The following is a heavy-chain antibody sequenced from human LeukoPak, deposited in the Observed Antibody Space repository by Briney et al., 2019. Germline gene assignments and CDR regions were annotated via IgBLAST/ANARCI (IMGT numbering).Heavy chain of an antibody. CDR1: GYTFTSYG. J-gene: IGHJ4*02. CDR2: ISAYNGNT. CDR3: ARDRPYYGSGSYYGGDFGY. Sequence: GASVKVSCKASGYTFTSYGISWVRQAPGQGLEWMGWISAYNGNTNYAQKLQGRVTMTTDTSTSTAYMELRSLRSDDTAVYYCARDRPYYGSGSYYGGDFGYWGQGTLVTVSS. V-gene: IGHV1-18*01. D-gene: IGHD3-10*01.